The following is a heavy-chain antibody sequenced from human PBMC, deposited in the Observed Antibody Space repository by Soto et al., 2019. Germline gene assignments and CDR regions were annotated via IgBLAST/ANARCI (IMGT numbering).Heavy chain of an antibody. CDR2: IRCDGDTK. Sequence: GGSLRLSCAASGFTFSSYGMHWVRQAPGKGLEWVSGIRCDGDTKYYADSVKGRFTISRDNAKNTLHLQMNSLGAEDTAVYYCASNYAYAEGYYFYGIDVWGQGTTVTVSS. CDR1: GFTFSSYG. J-gene: IGHJ6*02. V-gene: IGHV3-33*03. D-gene: IGHD3-16*01. CDR3: ASNYAYAEGYYFYGIDV.